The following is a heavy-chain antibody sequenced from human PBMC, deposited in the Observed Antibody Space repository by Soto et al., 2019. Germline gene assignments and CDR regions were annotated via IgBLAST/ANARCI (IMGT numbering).Heavy chain of an antibody. Sequence: EVQLLESGGGLVQPGGSLRLSCAASGFTFSSYAMKWVRQAPGKGLEWVSLIGESGTPTYYADSVKGRFTISRDNSGNTLFLEMYSLRAEDTAVYYCKRYIPGVRYYGMDVWGQGTTVTVSS. CDR3: KRYIPGVRYYGMDV. D-gene: IGHD2-2*01. CDR1: GFTFSSYA. V-gene: IGHV3-23*01. CDR2: IGESGTPT. J-gene: IGHJ6*02.